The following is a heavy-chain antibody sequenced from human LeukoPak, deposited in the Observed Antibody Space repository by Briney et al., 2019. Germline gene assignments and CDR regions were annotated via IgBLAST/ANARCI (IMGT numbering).Heavy chain of an antibody. V-gene: IGHV3-23*01. Sequence: PGGSLRLSCAASGFTFSSYAMSWVRQAPGKGLEWVSAISGSGGSTYYADSVKGRFTISRDNSKNTVYLQMSSLRAEDTAVYYCARVRVTGYSNFAYWGQGTLVTVSS. D-gene: IGHD3-9*01. CDR3: ARVRVTGYSNFAY. J-gene: IGHJ4*02. CDR1: GFTFSSYA. CDR2: ISGSGGST.